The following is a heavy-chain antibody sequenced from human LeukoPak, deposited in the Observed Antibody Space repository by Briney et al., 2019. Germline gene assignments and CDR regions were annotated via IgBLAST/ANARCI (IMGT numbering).Heavy chain of an antibody. CDR3: ARDSGYDLPYYYGMDV. D-gene: IGHD5-12*01. CDR1: GFTFSDYC. V-gene: IGHV3-11*01. CDR2: ISSSGSTI. J-gene: IGHJ6*02. Sequence: GGSLRLSCAASGFTFSDYCMSWIRQAPGKGLEWVSYISSSGSTIYYADSVKGRFTISRDNAKNSLYLQMNSLRAEDTAVYYCARDSGYDLPYYYGMDVWGQGTTVTVSS.